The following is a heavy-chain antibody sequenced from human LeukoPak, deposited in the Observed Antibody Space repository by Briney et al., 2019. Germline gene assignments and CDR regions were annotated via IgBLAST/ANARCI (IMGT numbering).Heavy chain of an antibody. V-gene: IGHV3-74*01. Sequence: GGSLRLSCAASGFTFSSSGMHWVRQAPGKGLVWVSLINSDGSDTNYADSVKGRFTISRDNVKNTLYLQMNSLRAEDTAVYYCASRIPSVSSGFWGQGTLVTVSS. CDR3: ASRIPSVSSGF. CDR2: INSDGSDT. CDR1: GFTFSSSG. J-gene: IGHJ4*02. D-gene: IGHD3-22*01.